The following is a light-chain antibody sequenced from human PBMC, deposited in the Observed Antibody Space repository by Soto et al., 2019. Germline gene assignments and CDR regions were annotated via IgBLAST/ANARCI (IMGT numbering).Light chain of an antibody. J-gene: IGLJ1*01. V-gene: IGLV2-14*02. CDR2: EVN. CDR1: SSDVGGSGL. CDR3: SSYTSSSTLYV. Sequence: QPVLTQPASVSGSPAQSITISCTGSSSDVGGSGLVSWYQFHPGKAPKLIIYEVNNRPSGVSHRFSGSKSGNTASLTISGLQAEDEADYYCSSYTSSSTLYVFGTGTKLTVL.